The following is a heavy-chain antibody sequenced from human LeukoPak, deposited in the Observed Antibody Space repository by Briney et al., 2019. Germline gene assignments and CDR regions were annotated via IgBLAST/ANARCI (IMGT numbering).Heavy chain of an antibody. V-gene: IGHV1-2*02. CDR3: ARDLGFTSGYFDY. CDR2: INPNSGGT. CDR1: GYTFTGYY. D-gene: IGHD3-10*01. Sequence: ASVTVSCKASGYTFTGYYMHWVRQAPGQGLEWMGWINPNSGGTNYAQKFQGRVTMTRDTSISTAYMELSRLRSDDTAVYYCARDLGFTSGYFDYWSQGTLVTVSS. J-gene: IGHJ4*02.